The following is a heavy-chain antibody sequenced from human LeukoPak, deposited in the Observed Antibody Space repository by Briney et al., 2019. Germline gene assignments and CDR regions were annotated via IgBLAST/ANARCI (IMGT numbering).Heavy chain of an antibody. J-gene: IGHJ4*02. D-gene: IGHD3-22*01. V-gene: IGHV3-23*01. CDR2: ISASGGST. Sequence: GGSLRLSCAASGFTFSSYAMSWVRQAPGKGLEWVSAISASGGSTYYADSVKGRFTISRDNSKNTLYLQLNRLRAEDTGIYYCGSQKEIFYDSSGDYWGQGTLVTVSS. CDR3: GSQKEIFYDSSGDY. CDR1: GFTFSSYA.